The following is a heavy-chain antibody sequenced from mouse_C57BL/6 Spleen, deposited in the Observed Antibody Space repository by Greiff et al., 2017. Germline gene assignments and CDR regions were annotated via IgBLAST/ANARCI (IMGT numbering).Heavy chain of an antibody. CDR2: IWRDGST. V-gene: IGHV2-6-1*01. Sequence: VQLQESGPGLVAPSQCLSITCTVSGFSLTSYGVHWVRQPPGQGLEWLVVIWRDGSTTYNSALKSRLTISKDNCKSQVFLKMNSLQTDETAMYYCARHDYGFAYWGQGTLVTVSA. J-gene: IGHJ3*01. CDR3: ARHDYGFAY. D-gene: IGHD1-1*01. CDR1: GFSLTSYG.